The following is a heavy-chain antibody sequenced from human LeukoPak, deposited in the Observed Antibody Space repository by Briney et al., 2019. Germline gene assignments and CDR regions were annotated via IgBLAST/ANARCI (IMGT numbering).Heavy chain of an antibody. Sequence: SETLSLTCTVSGGSISSYYWSWIRQPPGKGLEWIGYIYYSGSTNYNPSLKSRVTISVDTSKNQFSLKLSSVTAADTAVYYCAREWYRNWFDPWGQGTLVTVSS. CDR2: IYYSGST. CDR1: GGSISSYY. D-gene: IGHD2-15*01. V-gene: IGHV4-59*01. J-gene: IGHJ5*02. CDR3: AREWYRNWFDP.